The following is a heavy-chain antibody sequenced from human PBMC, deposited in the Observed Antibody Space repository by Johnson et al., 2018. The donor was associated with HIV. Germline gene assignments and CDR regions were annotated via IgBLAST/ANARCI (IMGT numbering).Heavy chain of an antibody. J-gene: IGHJ3*02. CDR3: ARTAGSDAFDI. D-gene: IGHD6-13*01. CDR1: GFTVSSNY. Sequence: EQLVESGGGVVQPGRSLRLSCAASGFTVSSNYMSWVRQAPGKGLEWVSVIYSGGSTYYADSVKGRFTISRDNSKNTLYLQMNSLRAEDTAVYYCARTAGSDAFDIWGQGTMVTVSS. V-gene: IGHV3-66*01. CDR2: IYSGGST.